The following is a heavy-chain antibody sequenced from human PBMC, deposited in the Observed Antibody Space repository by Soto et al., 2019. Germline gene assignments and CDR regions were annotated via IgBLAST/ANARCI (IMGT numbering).Heavy chain of an antibody. CDR2: ISYDGSNK. J-gene: IGHJ5*02. CDR3: ARVSGYRYGRTRWFDP. CDR1: GFTFSSYA. V-gene: IGHV3-30-3*01. Sequence: QVQLVESGGGVVQPGRSLRLSCAASGFTFSSYAMHWVRQAPGKGLEWVAVISYDGSNKYYADSVKGRFTISRDNSKNTLYLQMNSLRAEDTAVYYCARVSGYRYGRTRWFDPWGQGTLVTVSS. D-gene: IGHD5-18*01.